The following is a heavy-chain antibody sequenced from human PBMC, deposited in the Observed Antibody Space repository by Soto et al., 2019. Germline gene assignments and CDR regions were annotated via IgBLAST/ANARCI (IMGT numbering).Heavy chain of an antibody. D-gene: IGHD3-3*01. Sequence: ASVKVSCKASGYTFTSYGISWVRQAPGQGLEWMGWISAYNGNTNYAQKLQGRVTMTTDTSTSTAYMELRSLRSDDTAVYYCARGGTLGAYYDFWSGYQTFDYWGQGTLVTVS. CDR2: ISAYNGNT. V-gene: IGHV1-18*01. CDR1: GYTFTSYG. J-gene: IGHJ4*02. CDR3: ARGGTLGAYYDFWSGYQTFDY.